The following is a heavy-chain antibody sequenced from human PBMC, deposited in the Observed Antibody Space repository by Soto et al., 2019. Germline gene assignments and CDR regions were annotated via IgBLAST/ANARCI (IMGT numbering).Heavy chain of an antibody. CDR3: VNAIASTPSDHY. V-gene: IGHV3-23*01. Sequence: PGGSLRLSCVGSGYNFNKYAVSWVRQAPGKGLEWVSAINISGDNIFYTDSVKGRFTISRDSSTNMLYLQMSSLTAEDTAVYYCVNAIASTPSDHYFGQGTLVTV. CDR2: INISGDNI. J-gene: IGHJ4*02. D-gene: IGHD2-2*02. CDR1: GYNFNKYA.